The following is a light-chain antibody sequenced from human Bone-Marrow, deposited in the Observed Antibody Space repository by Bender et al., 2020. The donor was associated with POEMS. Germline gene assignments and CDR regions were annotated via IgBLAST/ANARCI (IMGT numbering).Light chain of an antibody. CDR2: EVT. Sequence: QSALTQPPSASGSPGQTVTISCTGTNSDVGGYNFVSWYQQHPGKAPKLIIYEVTKRPSGVPDRFSGSKAGNTASLTVSGLQSEDEADYYCCSYVGQNTYVFGSGTRATVL. J-gene: IGLJ1*01. V-gene: IGLV2-8*01. CDR3: CSYVGQNTYV. CDR1: NSDVGGYNF.